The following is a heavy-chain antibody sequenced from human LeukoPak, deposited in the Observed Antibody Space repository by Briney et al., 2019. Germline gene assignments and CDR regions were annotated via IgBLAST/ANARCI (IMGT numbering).Heavy chain of an antibody. D-gene: IGHD3-3*01. J-gene: IGHJ4*02. CDR3: SRYDSRGSASTKFDY. CDR2: IYGRAST. Sequence: SETLSLTCAVSGYSLGKNYYWGWIRQSPGKGLEWIGRIYGRASTSYNPSLMNRVTMSVDTSKNHFSLQLTSVTAADTAVYYCSRYDSRGSASTKFDYWGPGIQVTVSS. CDR1: GYSLGKNYY. V-gene: IGHV4-38-2*01.